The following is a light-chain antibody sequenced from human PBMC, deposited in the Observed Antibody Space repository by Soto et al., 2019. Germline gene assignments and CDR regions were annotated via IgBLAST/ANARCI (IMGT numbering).Light chain of an antibody. V-gene: IGKV3-20*01. CDR3: QKYNSYLWT. CDR2: GAS. CDR1: QSVSNNY. J-gene: IGKJ1*01. Sequence: EIVLTQSPGTLSLSPGERATLSCRASQSVSNNYLAWYQQKPGQAPRLLIYGASNRATGIPDRFSGSGSGTEFTLTISSLQPDDFATYYCQKYNSYLWTFGQGTKVDIK.